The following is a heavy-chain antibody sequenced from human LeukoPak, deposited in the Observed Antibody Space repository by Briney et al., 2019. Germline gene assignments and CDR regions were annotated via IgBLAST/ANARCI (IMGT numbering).Heavy chain of an antibody. J-gene: IGHJ4*02. Sequence: GGSLRLSCAASGFTFSSYAMHWVRQAPGKGLEWVAVISYDGSNKYYADSVKGRFTISRDNSKNTLYLQMNSLRAEDTAVYYCARDAGLYYYDSSGPDYWGQGTLVTVSS. CDR2: ISYDGSNK. CDR3: ARDAGLYYYDSSGPDY. V-gene: IGHV3-30*04. CDR1: GFTFSSYA. D-gene: IGHD3-22*01.